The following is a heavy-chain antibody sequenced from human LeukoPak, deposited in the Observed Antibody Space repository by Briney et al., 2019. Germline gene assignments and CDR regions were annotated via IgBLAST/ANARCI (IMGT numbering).Heavy chain of an antibody. D-gene: IGHD3-22*01. V-gene: IGHV3-23*01. CDR1: GFTFDDYG. Sequence: GGSLRLSCAASGFTFDDYGMSWVRQAPGKGLEWVSYISSSGSTIYYADSVKGRFTISRDNSKNTLYLQMNSLRAEDTAVYYCAKEGYYDSSGYKGNYFDYWGQGTLVTVSS. J-gene: IGHJ4*02. CDR2: ISSSGSTI. CDR3: AKEGYYDSSGYKGNYFDY.